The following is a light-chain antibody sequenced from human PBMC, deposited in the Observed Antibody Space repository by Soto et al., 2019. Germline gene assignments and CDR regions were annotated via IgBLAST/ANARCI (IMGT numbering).Light chain of an antibody. CDR2: KAS. Sequence: IQMTQSASTLSGSVGDRVTITCRASQTISSWLAWYQQKPGKAPKLLIYKASTLKSGVPSRFSGSGYGTEFTLTISSLQPDDFATYYCQHYNSYSEAFGQGTKVDIK. CDR3: QHYNSYSEA. CDR1: QTISSW. J-gene: IGKJ1*01. V-gene: IGKV1-5*03.